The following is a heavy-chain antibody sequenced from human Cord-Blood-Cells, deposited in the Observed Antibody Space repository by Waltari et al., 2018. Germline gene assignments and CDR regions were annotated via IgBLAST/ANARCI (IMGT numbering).Heavy chain of an antibody. D-gene: IGHD4-17*01. V-gene: IGHV1-24*01. J-gene: IGHJ5*02. CDR1: VSATTELT. Sequence: QVQLVQSGADVKKPGASVKVSCEGSVSATTELTIHAVRTAPGTGLEWMGGFDPEDGETIYAQKFQGRVTMTEDTSTDTAYMELSSLRSEDTAVYYCATVDYGDYVARYSGFDPWGQGTLVTVSS. CDR3: ATVDYGDYVARYSGFDP. CDR2: FDPEDGET.